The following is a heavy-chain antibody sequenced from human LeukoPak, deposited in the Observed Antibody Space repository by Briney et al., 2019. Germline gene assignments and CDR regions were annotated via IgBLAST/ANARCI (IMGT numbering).Heavy chain of an antibody. J-gene: IGHJ3*02. CDR3: ARINYDILTGGNAFDI. V-gene: IGHV5-51*01. CDR2: IYPGDSDT. D-gene: IGHD3-9*01. CDR1: GYSFTSYW. Sequence: GESLKISLKGSGYSFTSYWIGWVRQMPGKGLEWMGIIYPGDSDTRYSPSFQGQVTISPDKSISTAYLQWSSLKASDTAMYYCARINYDILTGGNAFDIWGQGTMVTVSS.